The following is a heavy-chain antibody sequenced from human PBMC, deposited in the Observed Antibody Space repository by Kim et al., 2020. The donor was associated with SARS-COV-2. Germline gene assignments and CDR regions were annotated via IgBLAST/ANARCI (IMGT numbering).Heavy chain of an antibody. V-gene: IGHV3-48*03. Sequence: VGSLRLSCAASGFTFSSYEMNWVRQAPGKGLEWVSYISSSGSTIYYADSVKGRFTISRDNAKNSLYLQMNSLRAEDTAVYYCARAKFDWLLYSYGMDVWGQGTTVTVSS. CDR2: ISSSGSTI. CDR1: GFTFSSYE. CDR3: ARAKFDWLLYSYGMDV. D-gene: IGHD3-9*01. J-gene: IGHJ6*02.